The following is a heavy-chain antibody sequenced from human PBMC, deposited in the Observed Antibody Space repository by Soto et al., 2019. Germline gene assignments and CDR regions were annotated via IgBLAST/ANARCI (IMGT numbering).Heavy chain of an antibody. Sequence: PSETLSLTCTVSGGSISSSSYYWGWIRQPPGKGLEWIGSIYYSGSTYYNPSLKSRVTISVDTSKNQFSLKLSSVTAADTAVYYCARRVTMVRGVITYPNSEFDYWGQGTLVTVSS. J-gene: IGHJ4*02. D-gene: IGHD3-10*01. CDR1: GGSISSSSYY. V-gene: IGHV4-39*01. CDR2: IYYSGST. CDR3: ARRVTMVRGVITYPNSEFDY.